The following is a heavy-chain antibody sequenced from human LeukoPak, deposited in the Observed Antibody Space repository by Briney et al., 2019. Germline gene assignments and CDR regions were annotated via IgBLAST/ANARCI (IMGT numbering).Heavy chain of an antibody. J-gene: IGHJ5*02. CDR2: IYYSGST. CDR1: GGSISSSGYY. V-gene: IGHV4-39*01. CDR3: ARHEYSGSYYGLSWFDP. Sequence: SETLSLTCTVSGGSISSSGYYWGWIRQPPGKGLEWIASIYYSGSTYYNPSLKIRVTISVDTSKNQLSLKLSSLTAADTAVYYCARHEYSGSYYGLSWFDPWGQGTLVTVSS. D-gene: IGHD1-26*01.